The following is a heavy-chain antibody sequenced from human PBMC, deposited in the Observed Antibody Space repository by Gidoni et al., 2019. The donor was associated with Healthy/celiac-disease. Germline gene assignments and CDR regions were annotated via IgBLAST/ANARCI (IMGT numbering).Heavy chain of an antibody. CDR2: IIPILGTA. V-gene: IGHV1-69*01. CDR1: GATFSSYA. CDR3: ARDFPPSEAFDI. Sequence: QVQLVQSGAEVTKPGSSVKVSCKASGATFSSYAISWVRQAPGQGLEWMGGIIPILGTANYAQKFQGRVTITADESTSTAYMELSSLRSEDTAVYYCARDFPPSEAFDIWGQGTMVTVSS. J-gene: IGHJ3*02.